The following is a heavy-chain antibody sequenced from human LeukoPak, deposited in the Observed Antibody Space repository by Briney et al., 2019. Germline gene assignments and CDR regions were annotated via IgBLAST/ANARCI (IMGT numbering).Heavy chain of an antibody. CDR1: GYTFTDYA. D-gene: IGHD3-16*02. J-gene: IGHJ4*02. Sequence: ASVKVSCKASGYTFTDYAIHWVRQAPGQRPEWMGWINGVNGNTKYSQAFQGRVTMTTDTSTSTAYMELRSLRSDDTAVYYCARERDDYVWGSYREDYFDYWGQGTLVTVSS. CDR2: INGVNGNT. V-gene: IGHV1-3*01. CDR3: ARERDDYVWGSYREDYFDY.